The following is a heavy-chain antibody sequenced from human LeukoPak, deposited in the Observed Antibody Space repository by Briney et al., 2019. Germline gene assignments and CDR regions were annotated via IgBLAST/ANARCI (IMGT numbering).Heavy chain of an antibody. V-gene: IGHV2-5*01. D-gene: IGHD2-2*01. J-gene: IGHJ5*02. Sequence: SGPTLVNPTQTLTLTCTFSGFSLSTVEVGVGWIRQPPGKALEWLALIYWNDDKRYSPSLKSRLTITKDTSKNQVVLTMTNMDPVDTATYYCARRSAMMGVGWFDPWGQGTLVTVSS. CDR3: ARRSAMMGVGWFDP. CDR2: IYWNDDK. CDR1: GFSLSTVEVG.